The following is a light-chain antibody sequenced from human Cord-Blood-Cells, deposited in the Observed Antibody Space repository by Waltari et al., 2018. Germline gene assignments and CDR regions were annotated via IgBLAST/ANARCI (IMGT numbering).Light chain of an antibody. Sequence: DLQMTHSPSSLSASVGDRVTITSRASQSISSYLNWYQQKPGKAPNLLIYAASSLQSGVPSRFSGSGAWTDFTLTISSLQPEDFATYYCQQSYSTPMYICGEVNMVVIK. CDR2: AAS. J-gene: IGKJ2*01. V-gene: IGKV1-39*01. CDR3: QQSYSTPMYI. CDR1: QSISSY.